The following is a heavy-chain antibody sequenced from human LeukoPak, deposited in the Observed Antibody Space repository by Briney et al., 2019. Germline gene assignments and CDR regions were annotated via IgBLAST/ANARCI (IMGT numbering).Heavy chain of an antibody. CDR3: AKDRWELLGYYYYYGMDV. Sequence: GGSLRLSCAASGFTFSSYGMHWVRQAPGKGPEWVAVISYDGSNKYYADSVKGRFTISRDNSKNTLYLQMNSLRAEDTAVYYCAKDRWELLGYYYYYGMDVWGQGTTVTVSS. D-gene: IGHD1-26*01. CDR2: ISYDGSNK. CDR1: GFTFSSYG. J-gene: IGHJ6*02. V-gene: IGHV3-30*18.